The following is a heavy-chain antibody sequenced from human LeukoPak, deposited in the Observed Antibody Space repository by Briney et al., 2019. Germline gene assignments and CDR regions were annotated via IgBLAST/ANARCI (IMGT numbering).Heavy chain of an antibody. J-gene: IGHJ4*02. Sequence: SGPALVKPTQTLTLTCTFSGFSLNTSGMCVVWIRQPPGKALEWLARIDWDDAKYYSTSLKTRLTISKDTSKNQVVLTMTYMDPVDTATYYCARLYSSSSGLFDSWGQGTLVTVSS. CDR1: GFSLNTSGMC. V-gene: IGHV2-70*11. D-gene: IGHD6-6*01. CDR2: IDWDDAK. CDR3: ARLYSSSSGLFDS.